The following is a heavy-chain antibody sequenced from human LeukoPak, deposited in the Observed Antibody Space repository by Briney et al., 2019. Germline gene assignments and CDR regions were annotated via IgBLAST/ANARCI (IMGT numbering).Heavy chain of an antibody. V-gene: IGHV3-30*03. CDR3: ATAPSYSSSWYFRGYFDD. Sequence: QSGGSLRLSCAASGFTFSSYGMHWVRQAPGKGLEWVAVISYDGSRKDYTDSVNGRFTISRDNSKNTLYLQMNSLRAEDTAVYYCATAPSYSSSWYFRGYFDDWGQGTLVTVSS. J-gene: IGHJ4*02. CDR1: GFTFSSYG. D-gene: IGHD6-13*01. CDR2: ISYDGSRK.